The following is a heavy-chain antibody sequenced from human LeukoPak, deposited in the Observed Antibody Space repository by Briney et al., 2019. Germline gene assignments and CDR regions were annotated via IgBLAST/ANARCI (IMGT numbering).Heavy chain of an antibody. V-gene: IGHV4-30-4*08. CDR1: GGSISSGDYY. J-gene: IGHJ3*02. CDR3: ARAAYYYDSSGYYPDAFDI. CDR2: IYYSGST. D-gene: IGHD3-22*01. Sequence: SQTLSPTCTVSGGSISSGDYYWSWIRQPPGKGLEWIGYIYYSGSTYYNPSLKSRVTISVDTSKNQFSLKLSSVTAADTAVYYCARAAYYYDSSGYYPDAFDIWGQGTMVTVSS.